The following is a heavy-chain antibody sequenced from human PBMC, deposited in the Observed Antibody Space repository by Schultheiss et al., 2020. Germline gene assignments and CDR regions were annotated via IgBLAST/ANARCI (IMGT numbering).Heavy chain of an antibody. CDR1: GFTFSSYG. CDR3: TTPVVAMHY. V-gene: IGHV3-33*08. CDR2: IWYDGSNK. J-gene: IGHJ4*02. D-gene: IGHD2-15*01. Sequence: WGSLRLSCAASGFTFSSYGMHWVRQAPGKGLEWVAVIWYDGSNKYYADSVKGRFTISRDNSKNTLYLQMNSLKTEDTAVYYCTTPVVAMHYWGQGTLVTVSS.